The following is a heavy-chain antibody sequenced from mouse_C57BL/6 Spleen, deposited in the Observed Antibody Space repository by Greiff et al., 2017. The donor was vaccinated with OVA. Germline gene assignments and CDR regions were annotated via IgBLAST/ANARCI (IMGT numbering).Heavy chain of an antibody. J-gene: IGHJ1*03. CDR3: ARSYDYGSSPYWYFDV. V-gene: IGHV1-52*01. Sequence: QVQLQQPGAELVRPGSSVKLSCKASGYTFTSYWMHWVKQRPIQGLEWIGNIDPSDSETHYNQKFKDKATLTVDKSSSTAYMQLSSLTSEDSAVYYCARSYDYGSSPYWYFDVWGTGTTVTVSS. D-gene: IGHD1-1*01. CDR1: GYTFTSYW. CDR2: IDPSDSET.